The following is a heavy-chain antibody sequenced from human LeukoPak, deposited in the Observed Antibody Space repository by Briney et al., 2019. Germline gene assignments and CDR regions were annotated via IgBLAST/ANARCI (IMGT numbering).Heavy chain of an antibody. CDR1: GYSISSGYY. CDR3: ARKADDAFDI. V-gene: IGHV4-38-2*02. CDR2: IYHSGST. J-gene: IGHJ3*02. Sequence: PSGTLSLTCTVSGYSISSGYYWGWIRQPPGKGLEWIGSIYHSGSTYYNPSLKSRVTISVDTSKNQFSLKLSSVTAADTAVYYCARKADDAFDIWGQGTMVTVSS.